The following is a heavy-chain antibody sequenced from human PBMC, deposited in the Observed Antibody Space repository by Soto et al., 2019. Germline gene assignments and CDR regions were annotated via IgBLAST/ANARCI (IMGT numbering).Heavy chain of an antibody. CDR2: IIPIFGTA. D-gene: IGHD4-17*01. CDR1: GGTFSSYA. CDR3: ARDNYGDYRDQYYFDY. V-gene: IGHV1-69*06. Sequence: QVQLVQSGAEVKKPGSSVKVSCKASGGTFSSYAISWVRQAPGQGLEWMGGIIPIFGTANYAQKFQGRVTITADKTTSTAYMELSSLRSEDTAVYYCARDNYGDYRDQYYFDYWGQGTLVTVSS. J-gene: IGHJ4*02.